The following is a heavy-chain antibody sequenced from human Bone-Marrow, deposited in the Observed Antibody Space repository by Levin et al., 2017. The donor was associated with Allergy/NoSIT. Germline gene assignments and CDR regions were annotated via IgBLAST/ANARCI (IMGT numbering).Heavy chain of an antibody. CDR1: GASVSSDH. V-gene: IGHV4-59*08. J-gene: IGHJ4*02. D-gene: IGHD1-14*01. CDR2: IYYPGGT. Sequence: SQTLSLTCTVSGASVSSDHWSWVRQPPGDGLESIGYIYYPGGTIYNPSLKSRVTISLDTSQNQFSLSLTSVTAADTAVYYCARLAGAPFNPPFDYWGQGLLVTVSS. CDR3: ARLAGAPFNPPFDY.